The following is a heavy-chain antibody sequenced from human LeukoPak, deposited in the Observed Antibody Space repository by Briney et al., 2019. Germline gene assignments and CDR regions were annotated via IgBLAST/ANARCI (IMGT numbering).Heavy chain of an antibody. CDR1: GFTFSSYS. CDR2: ISSSSSYI. J-gene: IGHJ4*02. D-gene: IGHD6-13*01. CDR3: AREKFQGVRAAAGYFDY. Sequence: GGSLRLSCAASGFTFSSYSMNWVRQAPGKGLEWVSSISSSSSYIYYADSVKGRFTISRDNSKNTLYLQMNSLRAEDTAVYYCAREKFQGVRAAAGYFDYWGQGTLVTVSS. V-gene: IGHV3-21*04.